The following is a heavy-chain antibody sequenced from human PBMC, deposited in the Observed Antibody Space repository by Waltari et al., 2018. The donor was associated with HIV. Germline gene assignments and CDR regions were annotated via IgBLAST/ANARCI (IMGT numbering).Heavy chain of an antibody. V-gene: IGHV4-34*01. D-gene: IGHD2-15*01. CDR1: GGSCSDYY. J-gene: IGHJ4*02. Sequence: QVQVQQWGAGLLKPSETLSLTCAVYGGSCSDYYWSWIRQPPGKGLEWIGEINHRGSTTYNPPLKSRVSLSVYTAANQFFLRLPSVTAADTAVYYCVSGSFVAVVAAPPDSWGQGTLVTVSS. CDR2: INHRGST. CDR3: VSGSFVAVVAAPPDS.